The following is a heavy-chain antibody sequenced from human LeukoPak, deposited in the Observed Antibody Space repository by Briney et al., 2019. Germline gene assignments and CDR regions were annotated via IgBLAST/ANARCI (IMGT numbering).Heavy chain of an antibody. D-gene: IGHD3-10*01. CDR1: GYTFTSDY. CDR3: ARGSRYFDY. Sequence: ASVKVSCKASGYTFTSDYMHWVRQAPGQGLEWMGIINPSGGSMNYAQNFQGRVTMTRDTSTSTVYMEPSSLTSEDTAVYYCARGSRYFDYWGQGTLVTVSS. CDR2: INPSGGSM. V-gene: IGHV1-46*01. J-gene: IGHJ4*02.